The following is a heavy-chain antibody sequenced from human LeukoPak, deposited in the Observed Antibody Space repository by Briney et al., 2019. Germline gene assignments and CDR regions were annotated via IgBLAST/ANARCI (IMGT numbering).Heavy chain of an antibody. J-gene: IGHJ3*02. Sequence: SETLSLTCAVYGGSFSGYYWSWIRQPPGKGLEWIGIIYHSGRTDYNPSLKSRVTISEATSKNQFSLKLSAVTAADTAVYYCARAFRGIFGVFEAFDIWGQGTMVTVSS. CDR2: IYHSGRT. CDR1: GGSFSGYY. D-gene: IGHD3-3*01. V-gene: IGHV4-34*01. CDR3: ARAFRGIFGVFEAFDI.